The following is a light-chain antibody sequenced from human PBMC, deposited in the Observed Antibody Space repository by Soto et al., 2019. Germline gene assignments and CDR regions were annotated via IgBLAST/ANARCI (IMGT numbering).Light chain of an antibody. CDR1: KNDIGVYDF. V-gene: IGLV2-8*01. Sequence: QSALTQPPSASGSPGQSVTISCTGTKNDIGVYDFVSWYQHHPGKAPRLIIYEVVQRPSGVPDRFSGSKSGNPDSLTVSGLQAADEADYFCTSYAGSNTYVFGSGTKVTVL. CDR3: TSYAGSNTYV. J-gene: IGLJ1*01. CDR2: EVV.